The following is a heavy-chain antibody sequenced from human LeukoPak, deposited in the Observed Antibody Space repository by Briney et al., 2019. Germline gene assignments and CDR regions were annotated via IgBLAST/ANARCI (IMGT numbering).Heavy chain of an antibody. Sequence: SETLSLICAVYGGSFSGYYRSWIRQPPGKGLEWIGEINHSGSTNYNPSLKSRVTISVDTSKNQFSLKLSSVTAADTAVYYCARGRFPLLYWGQGTLVTVSS. J-gene: IGHJ4*02. V-gene: IGHV4-34*01. D-gene: IGHD2-15*01. CDR2: INHSGST. CDR3: ARGRFPLLY. CDR1: GGSFSGYY.